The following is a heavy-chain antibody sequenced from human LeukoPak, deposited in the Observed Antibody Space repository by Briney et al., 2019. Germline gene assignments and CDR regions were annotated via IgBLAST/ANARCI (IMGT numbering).Heavy chain of an antibody. D-gene: IGHD3-10*01. CDR3: ARDYGSGRSPTFRH. J-gene: IGHJ4*02. Sequence: GGSLRLSCAASGFTFSSYGMTWVRQAPGKGLEWVPDISSSSSTIYYADSVKGRFTISRDNAKNSLYLQLNSLRAEDTAVYYCARDYGSGRSPTFRHWGQGTLVTVSS. CDR2: ISSSSSTI. CDR1: GFTFSSYG. V-gene: IGHV3-48*01.